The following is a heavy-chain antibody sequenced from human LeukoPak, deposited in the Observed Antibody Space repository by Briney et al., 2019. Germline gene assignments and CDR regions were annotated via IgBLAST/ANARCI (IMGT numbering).Heavy chain of an antibody. CDR1: GFTFSSYW. J-gene: IGHJ4*02. D-gene: IGHD3-10*01. CDR3: ARTVPGYFFDY. CDR2: INTDGSST. V-gene: IGHV3-74*01. Sequence: VGSLRLSCAASGFTFSSYWMHWVRQAPGKGLVWVSRINTDGSSTSYADSVKGRFTISRGNAKNTLYLQMNSLRAEDTAVYYCARTVPGYFFDYWGQGTLVTVSS.